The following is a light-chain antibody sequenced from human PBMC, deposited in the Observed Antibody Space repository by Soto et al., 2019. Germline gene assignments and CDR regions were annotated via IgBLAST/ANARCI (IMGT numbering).Light chain of an antibody. CDR1: QIITTF. V-gene: IGKV1-39*01. CDR3: QHSYATPIT. Sequence: DIQMTQSPSSLSASVGDRVTITCRASQIITTFLNWYQHKTGRAPNLLVYAASSLQSGVPSRFSGSGSGTDFTLPITNVQPEDSATYSYQHSYATPITFFQGTRLEIK. J-gene: IGKJ5*01. CDR2: AAS.